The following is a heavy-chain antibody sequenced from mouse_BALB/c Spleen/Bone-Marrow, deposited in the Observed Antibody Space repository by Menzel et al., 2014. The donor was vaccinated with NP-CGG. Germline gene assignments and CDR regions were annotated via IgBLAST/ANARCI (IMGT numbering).Heavy chain of an antibody. CDR1: GFSLTSYG. CDR2: IWAGGST. V-gene: IGHV2-9*02. J-gene: IGHJ4*01. D-gene: IGHD1-1*01. Sequence: QVQLKESGPGLVAPSQSLSITCTVSGFSLTSYGVHWVRQPPGKGLEWLGVIWAGGSTNYNSALMSRLSISKDNSKSQVFLKMNSLQTDDTAMYYCARDYDSSYYAMDYWGQGTSVTVSS. CDR3: ARDYDSSYYAMDY.